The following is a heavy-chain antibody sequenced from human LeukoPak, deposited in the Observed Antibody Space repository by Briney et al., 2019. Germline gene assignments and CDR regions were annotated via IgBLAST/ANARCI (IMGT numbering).Heavy chain of an antibody. CDR1: GFTISNYW. Sequence: SGGSLRLSCAASGFTISNYWTTWVRQAPGKGLEWVANIKQDGSEKYYVDSVKGRFTISRDNAKNSLFLQMNSLRVEDTAVYYCARPGSYYRYFDYWGQGTLVTVSS. CDR2: IKQDGSEK. D-gene: IGHD3-10*01. CDR3: ARPGSYYRYFDY. J-gene: IGHJ4*02. V-gene: IGHV3-7*01.